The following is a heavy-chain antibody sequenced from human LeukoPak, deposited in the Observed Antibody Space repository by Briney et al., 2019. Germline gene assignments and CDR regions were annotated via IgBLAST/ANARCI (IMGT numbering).Heavy chain of an antibody. CDR2: IYLGDSDT. J-gene: IGHJ4*02. Sequence: GESLKISCKGSGYSFTNNWIGWVRQMPGKGLEWMGIIYLGDSDTRYSPSFQGQVTISVDKSISTAYLQLTSLKASDTAMYYCATNRDVYRTPVYWGQGTLVTVSS. D-gene: IGHD5-24*01. CDR1: GYSFTNNW. CDR3: ATNRDVYRTPVY. V-gene: IGHV5-51*01.